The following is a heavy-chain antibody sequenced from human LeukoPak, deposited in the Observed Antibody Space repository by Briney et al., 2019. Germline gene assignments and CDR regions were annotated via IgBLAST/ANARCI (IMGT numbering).Heavy chain of an antibody. J-gene: IGHJ4*02. D-gene: IGHD3-22*01. CDR3: ARHIGYYDSSGYHGCFDF. V-gene: IGHV4-59*08. CDR2: IPYTGST. CDR1: GGSIDPYY. Sequence: SQTLSLTCTVSGGSIDPYYWSWIRQPPGGGLEWIGDIPYTGSTNYNPSLKSRVTISLDTSKNQFSLRLSSVTAADTAVYYCARHIGYYDSSGYHGCFDFWGQGTLVPVSS.